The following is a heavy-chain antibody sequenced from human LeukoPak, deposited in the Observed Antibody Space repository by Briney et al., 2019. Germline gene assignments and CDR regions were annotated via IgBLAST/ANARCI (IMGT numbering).Heavy chain of an antibody. D-gene: IGHD4-17*01. CDR2: ISYGGSDD. V-gene: IGHV3-30*02. Sequence: QPGGSLRLSCAASVFTFSTYGFHWVRQAPGKGLEWVAFISYGGSDDYYAASVKGRFTISRDNSKNTLYLQMNSLRPEDTAVYYCSKGRGDFDDFRLGYLGQGTLVTVSS. J-gene: IGHJ4*02. CDR3: SKGRGDFDDFRLGY. CDR1: VFTFSTYG.